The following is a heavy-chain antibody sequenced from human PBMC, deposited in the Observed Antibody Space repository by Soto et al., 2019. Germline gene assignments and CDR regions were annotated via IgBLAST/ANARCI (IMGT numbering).Heavy chain of an antibody. CDR1: GDSISSADYY. CDR3: ARDLWVEPELYYYGMDV. Sequence: QVQLQESGPGLVRPSQTLSLTCTVSGDSISSADYYWSWIRQTPGQGLAWIGHIFYSGTTYYNPSLKSRLTLSVDTSKNHFSLRLTSVTAADTAVYYCARDLWVEPELYYYGMDVWGQGTTVTVSS. J-gene: IGHJ6*02. D-gene: IGHD1-1*01. V-gene: IGHV4-30-4*01. CDR2: IFYSGTT.